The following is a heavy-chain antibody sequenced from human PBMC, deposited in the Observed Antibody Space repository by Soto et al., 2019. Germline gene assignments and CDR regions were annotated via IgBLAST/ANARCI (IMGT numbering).Heavy chain of an antibody. CDR1: GGSISSSSYY. Sequence: SETLSLTCTVSGGSISSSSYYWGWIRQPPGKGLEWIGSIYYSGSTYYNPSLKSRVTISVDTSKNQFSLKLSSVTAADTAVYYCARQFMSGYDGLDAFDIWGQGTMVTVSS. D-gene: IGHD5-12*01. V-gene: IGHV4-39*01. CDR3: ARQFMSGYDGLDAFDI. J-gene: IGHJ3*02. CDR2: IYYSGST.